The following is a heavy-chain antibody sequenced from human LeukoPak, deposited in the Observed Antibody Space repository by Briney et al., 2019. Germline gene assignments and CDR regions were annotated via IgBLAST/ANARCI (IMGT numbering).Heavy chain of an antibody. CDR1: GGSISGGSISGYH. Sequence: SETLSLTCSVSGGSISGGSISGYHGSWIRQPPGKGLELIAYMHYSGTTHYNPSLKSRVSISVDTSRKQFSLELTSVTAADTAVYYCARVGDYALKDWGQGTLVTVSS. CDR2: MHYSGTT. CDR3: ARVGDYALKD. V-gene: IGHV4-61*08. D-gene: IGHD3-16*01. J-gene: IGHJ4*02.